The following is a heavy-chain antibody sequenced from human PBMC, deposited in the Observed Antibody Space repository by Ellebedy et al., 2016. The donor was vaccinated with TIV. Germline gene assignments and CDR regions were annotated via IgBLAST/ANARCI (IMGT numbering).Heavy chain of an antibody. V-gene: IGHV3-7*03. Sequence: GESLKISCGASGFPFSSSWMSWVRQAPGKGLEWVANINQDGSVKNYVDSVKGRFTISRDNAKNSLYLQMDSLKAEDTALYYCARGDYRGSGGISDYWGQGTLVTVSS. CDR2: INQDGSVK. D-gene: IGHD3-10*01. J-gene: IGHJ4*02. CDR1: GFPFSSSW. CDR3: ARGDYRGSGGISDY.